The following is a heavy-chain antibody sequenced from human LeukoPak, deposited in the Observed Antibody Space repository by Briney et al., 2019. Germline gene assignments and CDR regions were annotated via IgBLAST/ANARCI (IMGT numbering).Heavy chain of an antibody. Sequence: GGSLRLSCAASGFTFNNYAMSWVRQAPGKGLEWVSAILGNGRSAYYADSVKGRFTISRDNSKNSLFLQMNSLRVEDTALYYCSKWGDYDVLTGYYDSDFWGQGTLVTVSA. CDR2: ILGNGRSA. CDR3: SKWGDYDVLTGYYDSDF. V-gene: IGHV3-23*01. J-gene: IGHJ4*02. D-gene: IGHD3-9*01. CDR1: GFTFNNYA.